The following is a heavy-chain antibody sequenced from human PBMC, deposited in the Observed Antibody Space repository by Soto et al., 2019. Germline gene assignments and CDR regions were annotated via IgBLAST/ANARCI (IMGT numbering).Heavy chain of an antibody. CDR2: ISPDGRNK. D-gene: IGHD2-2*01. V-gene: IGHV3-30*03. CDR3: TTGTVPTIYEYGMDV. Sequence: GGSLRLSCAASGFTLSSYGMHWVRQAPGKGLEWVAFISPDGRNKDYAAPVKGRFTISRDDSKNTLYLQMNSLKTEDTAVYYCTTGTVPTIYEYGMDVWGQGTTVTVSS. CDR1: GFTLSSYG. J-gene: IGHJ6*02.